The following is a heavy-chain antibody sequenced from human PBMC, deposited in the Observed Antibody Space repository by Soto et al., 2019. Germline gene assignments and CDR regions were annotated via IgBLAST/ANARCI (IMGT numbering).Heavy chain of an antibody. J-gene: IGHJ6*02. CDR1: GYSFTSYW. CDR2: IDPSDSYT. CDR3: ASDIVVVVAAKGYYYGMDV. V-gene: IGHV5-10-1*01. D-gene: IGHD2-15*01. Sequence: PGESLKISCKGSGYSFTSYWISCVRQMPGKGLEWMRRIDPSDSYTNYSPSFQGHVTISADESISTSCLQWSSLKASDTAMYYCASDIVVVVAAKGYYYGMDVWSQGTTVT.